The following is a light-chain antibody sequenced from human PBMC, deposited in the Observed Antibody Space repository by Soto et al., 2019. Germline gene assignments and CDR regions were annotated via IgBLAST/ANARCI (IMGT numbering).Light chain of an antibody. CDR1: QGSRND. CDR2: AAS. V-gene: IGKV1-6*01. J-gene: IGKJ4*01. Sequence: AIQMTQSPSSLSASVGDRVTITCRASQGSRNDLGWYQQKPGKAPKLLIYAASSLQRWVPSRFSGSGSGTDFTLTISRLQPEDFATYYCLQDYNYPLTFGGGTKVEIK. CDR3: LQDYNYPLT.